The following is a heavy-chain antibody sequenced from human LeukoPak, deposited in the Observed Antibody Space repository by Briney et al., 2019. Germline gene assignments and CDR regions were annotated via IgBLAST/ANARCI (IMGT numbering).Heavy chain of an antibody. CDR1: GGSISSNNYF. Sequence: SQTLSLTCTVSGGSISSNNYFWNWIRQPPGKGLEWIGYIYHSGSTYYNPSLKSRVTISVDRSQNQLSLRLSSVTAADTAVYYCARVAAADTPGDYYYMDVWGEGTTVTVSS. V-gene: IGHV4-30-2*01. D-gene: IGHD6-13*01. CDR2: IYHSGST. J-gene: IGHJ6*03. CDR3: ARVAAADTPGDYYYMDV.